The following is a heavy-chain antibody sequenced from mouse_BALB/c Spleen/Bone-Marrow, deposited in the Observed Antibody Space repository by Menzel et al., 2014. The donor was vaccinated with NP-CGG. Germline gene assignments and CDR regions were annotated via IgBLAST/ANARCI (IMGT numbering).Heavy chain of an antibody. CDR1: GYTFTSYY. D-gene: IGHD1-1*01. J-gene: IGHJ3*01. V-gene: IGHV1-53*01. CDR2: INPSNGGT. Sequence: VQLQQSGAELVKPGASVKLSCKASGYTFTSYYMYWVKQRPGQGLEWIGEINPSNGGTNFNEKFKGKATLTADKSSSTAYMQLSSLTSDDSAVYFCAREIITSFAYWGQGTLVTVSA. CDR3: AREIITSFAY.